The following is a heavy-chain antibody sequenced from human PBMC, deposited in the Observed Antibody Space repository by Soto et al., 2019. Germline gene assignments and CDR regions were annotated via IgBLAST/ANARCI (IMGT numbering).Heavy chain of an antibody. CDR1: GAYISSGGYY. CDR2: IYYSGST. CDR3: GRPLKPERSVYY. J-gene: IGHJ4*02. V-gene: IGHV4-31*03. D-gene: IGHD3-22*01. Sequence: SETLSLTGTVSGAYISSGGYYDSWIRQPPGRGLEWIGYIYYSGSTYYNPSLKRRATISVDTSKNQLSLALNSVTAADTAVYYCGRPLKPERSVYYWGEGTLVT.